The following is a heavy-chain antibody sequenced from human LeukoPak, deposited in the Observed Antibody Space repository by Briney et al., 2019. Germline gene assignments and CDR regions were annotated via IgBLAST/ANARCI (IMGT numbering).Heavy chain of an antibody. CDR1: GYTFTSYY. V-gene: IGHV1-46*01. J-gene: IGHJ3*02. D-gene: IGHD5-24*01. Sequence: ASVKVSCKASGYTFTSYYMHWVRQAPGQGLEWMGIINPSSNSTSYAQKFQGRVIMTSDMSTSTVYMELRSLRFEDTAVYYCARADITRDGYNSAFDIWGQGTMVTVSS. CDR3: ARADITRDGYNSAFDI. CDR2: INPSSNST.